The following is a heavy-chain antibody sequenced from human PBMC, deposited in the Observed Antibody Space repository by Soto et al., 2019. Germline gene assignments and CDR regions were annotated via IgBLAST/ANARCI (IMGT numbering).Heavy chain of an antibody. J-gene: IGHJ3*02. CDR3: ARRYSSAFDI. D-gene: IGHD6-13*01. CDR1: GGSISSYY. V-gene: IGHV4-59*08. Sequence: LPETPSPPCTVSGGSISSYYWSCIRQPPGKGLEWIGYIYYSGSTNYNPSLKSRVTISVDTSKNQFSLKLSSVTAADTAVYYCARRYSSAFDIWGQGTMVTVSS. CDR2: IYYSGST.